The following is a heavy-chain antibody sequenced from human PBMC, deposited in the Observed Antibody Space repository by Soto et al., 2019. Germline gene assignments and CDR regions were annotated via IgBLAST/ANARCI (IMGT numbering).Heavy chain of an antibody. Sequence: QVQLVQSGAEVRKPGSSVKVSCKASGDTFSFYTINWVRQAPGLGLEWMGRVNPIVSMSNYAQKFQGRVTITADKDTNTAYMQLSSLRSEDTAIYYCAASYGSGYRAFDYWGQGALVTVSS. CDR2: VNPIVSMS. CDR1: GDTFSFYT. V-gene: IGHV1-69*02. D-gene: IGHD3-10*01. J-gene: IGHJ4*02. CDR3: AASYGSGYRAFDY.